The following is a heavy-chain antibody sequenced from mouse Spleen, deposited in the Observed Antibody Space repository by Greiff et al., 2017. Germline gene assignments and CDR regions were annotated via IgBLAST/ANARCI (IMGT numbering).Heavy chain of an antibody. Sequence: EVQLQQSGPELVKPGASVKISCKASGYTFTDYYMNWVKQSHGKSLEWIGDINPNNGGTSYNQKFKGKATLTVDKSSSTAYMELRSLTSEDSAVYYCAMGSYGNFAMDYWGQGTSVTVSS. CDR1: GYTFTDYY. CDR2: INPNNGGT. D-gene: IGHD2-1*01. CDR3: AMGSYGNFAMDY. V-gene: IGHV1-26*01. J-gene: IGHJ4*01.